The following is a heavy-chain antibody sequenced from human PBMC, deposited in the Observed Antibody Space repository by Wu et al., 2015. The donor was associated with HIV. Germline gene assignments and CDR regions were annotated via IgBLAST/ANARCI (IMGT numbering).Heavy chain of an antibody. D-gene: IGHD3-22*01. V-gene: IGHV1-46*01. J-gene: IGHJ4*02. CDR1: GYTFINNF. CDR2: INPRTDST. Sequence: QVQLVQSRAGVKKPGASVKVSCTAFGYTFINNFLHWVRQAPGQGPEWMGVINPRTDSTTYAQPFEGRLTMTRDTSKNTMYMELSSLRSEDTARYYCARERVDYDSGGYRAHRGYYFDYWGQGTLVIVS. CDR3: ARERVDYDSGGYRAHRGYYFDY.